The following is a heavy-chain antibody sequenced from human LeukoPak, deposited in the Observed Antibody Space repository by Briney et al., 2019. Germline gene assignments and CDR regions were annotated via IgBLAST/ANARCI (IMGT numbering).Heavy chain of an antibody. D-gene: IGHD3-16*02. J-gene: IGHJ4*02. CDR1: GYTFTNYA. CDR2: INPNTGNP. Sequence: ASVKVSCKASGYTFTNYAMNWVRQAPGQGLEWMGWINPNTGNPTYAQGFTGRFVFSLDTSVSTTYLQISSLKAEDTAVYYCARAYQRLGELSLPDYWGQGTLVTVSS. CDR3: ARAYQRLGELSLPDY. V-gene: IGHV7-4-1*02.